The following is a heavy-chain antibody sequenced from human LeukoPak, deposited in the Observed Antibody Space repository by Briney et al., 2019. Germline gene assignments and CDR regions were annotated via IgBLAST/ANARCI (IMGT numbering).Heavy chain of an antibody. CDR1: GGPISSGGYY. J-gene: IGHJ4*02. Sequence: SQTLSLTCTVSGGPISSGGYYWSWIRQHPGKGLEWIGYIYYSGSTYYNPSLKSRVTISVDTSKNQFSLKLSSVTAADTAVYYCARELAGAIDYWGQGTLVTVSS. CDR2: IYYSGST. CDR3: ARELAGAIDY. V-gene: IGHV4-31*03. D-gene: IGHD6-13*01.